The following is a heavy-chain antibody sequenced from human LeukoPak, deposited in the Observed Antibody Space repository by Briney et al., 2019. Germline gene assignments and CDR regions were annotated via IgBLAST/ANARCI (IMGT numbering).Heavy chain of an antibody. CDR3: ARRFCSSTSCFMWDY. D-gene: IGHD2-2*01. J-gene: IGHJ4*02. CDR1: GYRFTNYW. Sequence: GESLKISCKGSGYRFTNYWIGWVRPMPGKGVEWRGIFYPGDSDTRYSPSFQGQVAISADKSNKTAYLQWSSLKASDTAIYYCARRFCSSTSCFMWDYWGQGTLVTVSS. CDR2: FYPGDSDT. V-gene: IGHV5-51*01.